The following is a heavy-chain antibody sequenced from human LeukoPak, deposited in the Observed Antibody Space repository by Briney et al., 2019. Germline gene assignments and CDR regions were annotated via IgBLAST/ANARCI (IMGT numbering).Heavy chain of an antibody. CDR1: GFTFGDYA. Sequence: GGSLRLSCTASGFTFGDYAMSWVRQAPGKGLEWVGFIRSKAYGGTTEYAASVKGRFTISRDDSKSIAYLQMNSLKTEDTAVYYCTREDELEPYYFDYWGQGTLVTVSS. J-gene: IGHJ4*02. D-gene: IGHD1-1*01. CDR2: IRSKAYGGTT. CDR3: TREDELEPYYFDY. V-gene: IGHV3-49*04.